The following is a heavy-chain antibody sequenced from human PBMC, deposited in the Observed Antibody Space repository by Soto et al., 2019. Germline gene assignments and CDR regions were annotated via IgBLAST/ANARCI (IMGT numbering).Heavy chain of an antibody. J-gene: IGHJ6*03. CDR2: MNPNSGNT. D-gene: IGHD3-10*01. Sequence: ASVKVSCKASGYTFTSYDINWVRQATGQGLEWMGWMNPNSGNTGYAQKFQGRVTMTRNTSISTAYMELSSLRSEDTAVYYCARLPHYGSRPRNYYMDVWGKGTTVTVSS. CDR3: ARLPHYGSRPRNYYMDV. CDR1: GYTFTSYD. V-gene: IGHV1-8*01.